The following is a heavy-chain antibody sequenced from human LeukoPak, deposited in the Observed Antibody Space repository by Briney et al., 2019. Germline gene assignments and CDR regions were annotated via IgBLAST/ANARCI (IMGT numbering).Heavy chain of an antibody. CDR1: GFTFSSYA. V-gene: IGHV3-30*01. D-gene: IGHD2-2*01. CDR2: ISYDGSNK. CDR3: ARGAYERYCSSTSCRQGYFQH. J-gene: IGHJ1*01. Sequence: PGGSLRLSCAASGFTFSSYAMHWVRQAPGKGLEWVAVISYDGSNKYYADSVKGRFTISRDNSKNTLYLQMNSLRAEDTAVYYCARGAYERYCSSTSCRQGYFQHWSQGTLVTVSS.